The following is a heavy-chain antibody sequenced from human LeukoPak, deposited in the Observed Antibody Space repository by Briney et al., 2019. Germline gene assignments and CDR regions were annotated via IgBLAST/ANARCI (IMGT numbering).Heavy chain of an antibody. Sequence: SETLSLTCAGYGESFSGYYWSWIRQPPGKGLEWIGEINHSGSTNYNPSLKSRVTISVDTSKNQFSLKLSSVTAADTAVYYCARYSGCYGAYYLDYWGPGTLVTVSS. CDR2: INHSGST. V-gene: IGHV4-34*01. CDR3: ARYSGCYGAYYLDY. CDR1: GESFSGYY. D-gene: IGHD2-2*01. J-gene: IGHJ4*02.